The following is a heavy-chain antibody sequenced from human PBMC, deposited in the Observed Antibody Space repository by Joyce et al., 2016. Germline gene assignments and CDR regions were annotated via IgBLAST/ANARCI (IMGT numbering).Heavy chain of an antibody. CDR1: GYTFTDYA. CDR2: INTNTGDP. Sequence: QVQLVQSGSELKKSGASVKVSCKASGYTFTDYAMNWVRQAPGQGLEWVGWINTNTGDPTYAQGFTGRFVVSLDTSVSTAYLQISSLKAEDTAVYYCARGGYSSGWYLFYFDYWGQGTLVTVSS. D-gene: IGHD6-19*01. V-gene: IGHV7-4-1*02. J-gene: IGHJ4*02. CDR3: ARGGYSSGWYLFYFDY.